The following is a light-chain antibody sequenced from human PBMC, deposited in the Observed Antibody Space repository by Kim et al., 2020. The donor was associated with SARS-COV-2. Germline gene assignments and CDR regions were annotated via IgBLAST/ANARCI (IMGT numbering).Light chain of an antibody. CDR2: GAS. CDR1: QSVTSSY. J-gene: IGKJ1*01. Sequence: SPGERATLSCRASQSVTSSYLAWYQQKPGQAPRLLIFGASSRATGIPDRFSGSGSGTDFTLTISRLEPDDFAVYYCQQYGSSPGTFGQGTKVDIK. V-gene: IGKV3-20*01. CDR3: QQYGSSPGT.